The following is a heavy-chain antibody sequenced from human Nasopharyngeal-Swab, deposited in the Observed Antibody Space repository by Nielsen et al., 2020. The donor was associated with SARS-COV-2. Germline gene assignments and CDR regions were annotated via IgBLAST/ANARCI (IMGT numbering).Heavy chain of an antibody. CDR1: GFTFDDYA. Sequence: GGSLRLSCAASGFTFDDYAMHWVRQAPGKGLEWVSVISWNSGRIGYADSVKGRFTISRDNAKNSLYLQMNSLRAEDTALYYCAKEKIAARPYFDLWGRGTLVTVSS. V-gene: IGHV3-9*01. J-gene: IGHJ2*01. CDR2: ISWNSGRI. D-gene: IGHD6-6*01. CDR3: AKEKIAARPYFDL.